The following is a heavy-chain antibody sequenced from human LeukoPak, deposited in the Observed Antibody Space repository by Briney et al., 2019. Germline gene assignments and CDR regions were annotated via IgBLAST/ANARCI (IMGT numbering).Heavy chain of an antibody. CDR3: ARVRDGYNSGAFDI. V-gene: IGHV3-21*01. CDR1: GFTFSSYW. D-gene: IGHD5-24*01. Sequence: GGSLRLSCAASGFTFSSYWMSWVRQAPGKGLEWVSSISSSSSYIYYADSVKGRFTISRDNTKNSLYLQMNSLRAEDTAVYYCARVRDGYNSGAFDIWGQGTMVTVSS. J-gene: IGHJ3*02. CDR2: ISSSSSYI.